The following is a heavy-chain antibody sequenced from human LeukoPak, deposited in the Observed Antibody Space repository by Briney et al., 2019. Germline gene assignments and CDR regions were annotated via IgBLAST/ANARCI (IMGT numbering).Heavy chain of an antibody. J-gene: IGHJ4*02. V-gene: IGHV3-20*04. Sequence: GGSLRLSCAASGFTFDDYGMSWVRQAPGKGLEWVSGINWNGGDTGYADSVKGRFTISRDNAKNSLFLQMNSLRVEDTALYYCAREDDYDKLTGYHLPFFVYWGQGTLVTVSS. CDR2: INWNGGDT. D-gene: IGHD3-9*01. CDR1: GFTFDDYG. CDR3: AREDDYDKLTGYHLPFFVY.